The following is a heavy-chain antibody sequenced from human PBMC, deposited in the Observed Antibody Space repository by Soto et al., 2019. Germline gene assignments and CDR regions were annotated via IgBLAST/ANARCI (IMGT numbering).Heavy chain of an antibody. V-gene: IGHV3-23*01. CDR2: ISGSGGST. J-gene: IGHJ6*03. CDR3: GKHQSQYSRGWLAYYYLDL. CDR1: GFTFSSYA. D-gene: IGHD6-19*01. Sequence: EVQLLESGGGLVQPGGSLRLSCAASGFTFSSYAMSWVRQAPGKGLEWVSAISGSGGSTYYADSVKGRFTISRDNSKNTLYLQMNRLRAEDKAVYYCGKHQSQYSRGWLAYYYLDLWGKGNTVTVSS.